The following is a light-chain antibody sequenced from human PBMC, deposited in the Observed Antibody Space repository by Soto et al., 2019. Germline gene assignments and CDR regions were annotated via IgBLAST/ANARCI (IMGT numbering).Light chain of an antibody. CDR2: WAS. V-gene: IGKV4-1*01. CDR3: QQYFSFPWT. Sequence: DIVMTQSPDSLAVSLGERATINCKSSQSVLYSSNNKNYLAWYQQRPGQPPNLLIYWASTRESGVPDRFSGSGSGTDFALTISSLQAEDVGSYYCQQYFSFPWTFGQGTKVEIK. J-gene: IGKJ1*01. CDR1: QSVLYSSNNKNY.